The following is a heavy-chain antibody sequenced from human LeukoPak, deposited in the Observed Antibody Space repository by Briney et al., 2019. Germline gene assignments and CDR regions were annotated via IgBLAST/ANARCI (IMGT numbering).Heavy chain of an antibody. CDR2: ISYDGSNK. V-gene: IGHV3-30-3*01. Sequence: GGSLRLSCAASGFTFSSYAMHWVRQAPGKGLEWVAVISYDGSNKYYADSVKGRFTISRDNSKNTLYLQMNSLRAEDTAVYYCATPPGAAAGTDFDYWGQGTLVTVSS. J-gene: IGHJ4*02. D-gene: IGHD6-13*01. CDR3: ATPPGAAAGTDFDY. CDR1: GFTFSSYA.